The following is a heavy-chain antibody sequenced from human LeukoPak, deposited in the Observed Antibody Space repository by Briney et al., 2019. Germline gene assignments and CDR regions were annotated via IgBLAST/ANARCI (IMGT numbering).Heavy chain of an antibody. CDR2: IYHSGIT. J-gene: IGHJ5*02. Sequence: SETLSLTCTVSNCSISSYYHWGWIWQPPGKGLEWIGNIYHSGITYYNPSLNSRVTISLDTSKNQFSLKVSSVTAADTAVYYCARTPRTPYYYDSSGYYRETWGQGTLVTVSS. D-gene: IGHD3-22*01. CDR1: NCSISSYYH. V-gene: IGHV4-38-2*02. CDR3: ARTPRTPYYYDSSGYYRET.